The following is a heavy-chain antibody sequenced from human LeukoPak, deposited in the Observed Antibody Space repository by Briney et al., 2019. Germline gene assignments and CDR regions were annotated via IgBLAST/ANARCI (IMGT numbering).Heavy chain of an antibody. CDR1: GFTFSSYA. J-gene: IGHJ4*02. Sequence: GGSLRLSCAASGFTFSSYAMSWVRQAPGKGLEWVSAISGSGGSTYYADSVKGRFTISRDNSKNTLYLQMNSLRAEDTAVYYCANHPPPRTSIAVAGKLDYWGQGTLVTVSS. D-gene: IGHD6-19*01. CDR2: ISGSGGST. CDR3: ANHPPPRTSIAVAGKLDY. V-gene: IGHV3-23*01.